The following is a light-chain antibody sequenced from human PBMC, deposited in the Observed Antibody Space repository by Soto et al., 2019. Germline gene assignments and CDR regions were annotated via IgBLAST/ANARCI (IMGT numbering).Light chain of an antibody. CDR2: DVT. CDR1: TNDVGGYNY. J-gene: IGLJ3*02. Sequence: QSALIQPRSVSGSPGQSVTISCTGSTNDVGGYNYVSWYQQHPDKAPKLIIYDVTKRPLGVPDRFSGSKSDNTASLTISGLQAEDEAEYHCCSFAGTYTWVFGGGTKVTVL. V-gene: IGLV2-11*01. CDR3: CSFAGTYTWV.